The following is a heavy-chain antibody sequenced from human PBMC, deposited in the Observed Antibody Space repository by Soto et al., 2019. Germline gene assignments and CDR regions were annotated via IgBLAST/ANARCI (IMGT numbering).Heavy chain of an antibody. Sequence: GGSLRLSCAASGFTFSSYAMHWVRQAPGKGLEWVAVISYDGSNKYYADSVKGRFTISRDNSKNTLYLQMNSLRAEDTAVYYCVSAQWLLRKDAFDIWGQGTMVTVSS. V-gene: IGHV3-30-3*01. CDR3: VSAQWLLRKDAFDI. CDR1: GFTFSSYA. CDR2: ISYDGSNK. D-gene: IGHD3-22*01. J-gene: IGHJ3*02.